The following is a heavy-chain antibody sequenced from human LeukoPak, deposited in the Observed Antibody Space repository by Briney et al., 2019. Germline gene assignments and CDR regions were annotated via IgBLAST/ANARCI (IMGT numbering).Heavy chain of an antibody. CDR1: GGSISSYY. D-gene: IGHD3-10*01. J-gene: IGHJ3*02. CDR2: IYYSGST. CDR3: ARESASGSGSYSLAFDI. V-gene: IGHV4-59*01. Sequence: SETLSLTCTVSGGSISSYYWSWIRQPPGKGLEWIGYIYYSGSTNYNPSLKSRVTISVDTSKNQFSLKLSSVTAADTAVYYCARESASGSGSYSLAFDIWSQGTMVTVSS.